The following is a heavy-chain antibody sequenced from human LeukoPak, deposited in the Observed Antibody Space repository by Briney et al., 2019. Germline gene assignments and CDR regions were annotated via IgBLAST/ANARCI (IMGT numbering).Heavy chain of an antibody. Sequence: GGSLRLSCAASGSTFSSYAMSWVRQAPGKGLEWVSAISNNGGYTYYADSVQGRFTISRDNSKSTLCLQMNSLRAEDTAVYYCAKQLGYCSDGSCYFPYWGQGTLVTVSS. D-gene: IGHD2-15*01. V-gene: IGHV3-23*01. CDR3: AKQLGYCSDGSCYFPY. CDR1: GSTFSSYA. J-gene: IGHJ4*02. CDR2: ISNNGGYT.